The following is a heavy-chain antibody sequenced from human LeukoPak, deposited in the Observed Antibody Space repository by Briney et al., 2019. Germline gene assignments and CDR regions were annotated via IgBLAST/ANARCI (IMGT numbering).Heavy chain of an antibody. Sequence: SQTLSLTCTVSGGSISSGGYYWSWIRQPPGKGLEWIGYIYHSGSTYYNPSLKSRVTISVDRSKNQFSLKLSSVTAADTAVYYCARVVDIVVVKESNDAFDIWGQGTMVTVSS. CDR3: ARVVDIVVVKESNDAFDI. J-gene: IGHJ3*02. V-gene: IGHV4-30-2*01. CDR2: IYHSGST. D-gene: IGHD2-2*03. CDR1: GGSISSGGYY.